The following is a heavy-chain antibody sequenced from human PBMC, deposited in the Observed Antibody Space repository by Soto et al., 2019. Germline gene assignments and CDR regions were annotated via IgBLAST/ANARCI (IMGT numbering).Heavy chain of an antibody. CDR2: ISGSDGRT. CDR3: AKDGVGVTLAGFDGILQDFDY. D-gene: IGHD1-26*01. J-gene: IGHJ4*02. V-gene: IGHV3-23*01. CDR1: GFTFSSYA. Sequence: GGSLRLSCAASGFTFSSYAMTWVRQAPGKGLEWVSAISGSDGRTYYADSVKGRFTISRDNSKNTLYLQMSSLRVEDTALYYCAKDGVGVTLAGFDGILQDFDYWGQGTLVTVSS.